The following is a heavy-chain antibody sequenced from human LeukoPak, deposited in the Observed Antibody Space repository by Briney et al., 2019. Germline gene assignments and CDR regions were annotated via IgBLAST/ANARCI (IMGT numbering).Heavy chain of an antibody. Sequence: ASVKVSCKASGYTFTGYYMHWVRQAPGQELEWMGWINPNSGTTNYAQKFQGRVTMTRDTSISTAYMELSRLRSDDTAVYYCARVMIVRSSTSCYNYWGQGTLATVSS. D-gene: IGHD2-2*02. V-gene: IGHV1-2*02. J-gene: IGHJ4*02. CDR3: ARVMIVRSSTSCYNY. CDR2: INPNSGTT. CDR1: GYTFTGYY.